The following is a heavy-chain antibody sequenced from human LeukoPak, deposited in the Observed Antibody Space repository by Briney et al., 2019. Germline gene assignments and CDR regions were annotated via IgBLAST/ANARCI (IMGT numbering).Heavy chain of an antibody. CDR1: GGSISSGSYY. V-gene: IGHV4-61*02. Sequence: PSQTLSLTCTVSGGSISSGSYYWSWIRQPAGKGLEWIGRIYTSGSTNYNPSLKSRVTISVDTSKNQFSLKLSSVTAADTAVYYCARDQGGMDYFDYWGQGTLVTVSS. J-gene: IGHJ4*02. D-gene: IGHD2-15*01. CDR3: ARDQGGMDYFDY. CDR2: IYTSGST.